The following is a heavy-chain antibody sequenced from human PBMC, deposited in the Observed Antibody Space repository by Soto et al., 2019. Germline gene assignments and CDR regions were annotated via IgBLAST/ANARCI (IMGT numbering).Heavy chain of an antibody. Sequence: QVQLVESGGGVVQPGRSLRLSCAASGFTFSSYGMHWVRQAPGKGLEWVAVIWYDGSNKYYADSVKGRFTISRDNSKNSLALQVNSLIAEDTAGYYCAKARYDILAGYPPGYYFDYMCQGSLVTVSS. D-gene: IGHD3-9*01. V-gene: IGHV3-33*06. CDR2: IWYDGSNK. CDR1: GFTFSSYG. J-gene: IGHJ4*02. CDR3: AKARYDILAGYPPGYYFDY.